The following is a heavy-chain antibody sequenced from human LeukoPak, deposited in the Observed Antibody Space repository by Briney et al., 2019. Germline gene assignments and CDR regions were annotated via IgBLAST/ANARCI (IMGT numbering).Heavy chain of an antibody. CDR3: ARVSIAARLDYYYMDV. D-gene: IGHD6-6*01. Sequence: SETLSLTCTVSGGSISSYYWSWIRQPAGKGLEWIGRIYTSGSTNYNPSLKSRVTISVDTSKNQFSLKLSSVTAADTAVYYCARVSIAARLDYYYMDVWGKGTTVTVSS. CDR2: IYTSGST. V-gene: IGHV4-4*07. CDR1: GGSISSYY. J-gene: IGHJ6*03.